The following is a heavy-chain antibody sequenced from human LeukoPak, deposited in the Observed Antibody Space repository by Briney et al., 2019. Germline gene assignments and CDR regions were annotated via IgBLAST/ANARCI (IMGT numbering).Heavy chain of an antibody. J-gene: IGHJ6*02. CDR3: ASTVILAAMPGGIAAAGKNYYYGMDV. D-gene: IGHD6-13*01. Sequence: PGGSLRLSCAASGFTFSSYAMSWVRQAPGKGLEWVSAISGSGGSTYYADSVKGRFTISRDNSKNTLYLQMNSLRAEDTAVYYCASTVILAAMPGGIAAAGKNYYYGMDVWGQGTTVTVSS. CDR1: GFTFSSYA. V-gene: IGHV3-23*01. CDR2: ISGSGGST.